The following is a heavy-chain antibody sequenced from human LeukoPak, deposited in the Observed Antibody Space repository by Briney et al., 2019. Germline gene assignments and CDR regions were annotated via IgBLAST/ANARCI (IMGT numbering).Heavy chain of an antibody. CDR2: INHGGST. D-gene: IGHD3-22*01. CDR3: ASSGYYY. J-gene: IGHJ4*02. CDR1: GGSFSGYY. Sequence: SETLSLTCAVYGGSFSGYYWSWIRQPPGKGLEWIGEINHGGSTNYNPSLKSRVTISVDTSKNQFSLKLSSVTAADTAVYYCASSGYYYWGQGTLVTVSS. V-gene: IGHV4-34*01.